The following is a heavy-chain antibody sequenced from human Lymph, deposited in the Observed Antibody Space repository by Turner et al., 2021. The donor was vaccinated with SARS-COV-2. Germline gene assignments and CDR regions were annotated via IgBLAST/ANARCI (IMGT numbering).Heavy chain of an antibody. CDR1: GFTVSSNY. Sequence: EVQLVETGGGFIQPAGSLRLTCAASGFTVSSNYMTWVRQAPGKGLEWVSLIYSGGSTYYADSVKGRFTISRDNSKNTLYLQMNSLRAEDTAIYYCARDLQLYGMDVWGQGTTVTVSS. J-gene: IGHJ6*02. CDR2: IYSGGST. CDR3: ARDLQLYGMDV. V-gene: IGHV3-53*02. D-gene: IGHD1-1*01.